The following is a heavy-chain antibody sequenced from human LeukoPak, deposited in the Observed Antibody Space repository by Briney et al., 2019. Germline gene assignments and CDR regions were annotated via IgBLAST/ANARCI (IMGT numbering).Heavy chain of an antibody. V-gene: IGHV3-7*05. Sequence: GGSLRLSCAASGFXFSDYWITWVRQAPGKGLEWVANIKQDSRASFYVDSVTGRFTISGDNAKNSLFLQMNRLRAEDTAVYHCARVRGDYYFDFWGQGTLVTVSS. CDR2: IKQDSRAS. CDR3: ARVRGDYYFDF. J-gene: IGHJ4*02. D-gene: IGHD3-16*01. CDR1: GFXFSDYW.